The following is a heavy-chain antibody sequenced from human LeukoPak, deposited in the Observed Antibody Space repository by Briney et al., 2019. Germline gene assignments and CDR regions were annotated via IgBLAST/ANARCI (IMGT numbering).Heavy chain of an antibody. CDR3: TRDESGNQGY. V-gene: IGHV3-49*03. CDR2: IRSKAYGGTT. J-gene: IGHJ4*02. D-gene: IGHD3-3*01. CDR1: GGSLISYY. Sequence: LSLTCTVSGGSLISYYWSWFRQAPGKGLEWVGFIRSKAYGGTTEYAASVKGRFTISRDDSKSIAYLQMNSLKTEDTAVYYCTRDESGNQGYWGQGTLVTVSS.